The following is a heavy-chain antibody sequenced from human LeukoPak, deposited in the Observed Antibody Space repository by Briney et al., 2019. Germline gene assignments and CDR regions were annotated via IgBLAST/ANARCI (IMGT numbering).Heavy chain of an antibody. Sequence: SETLSLTCTVSGGSISSSSYYWGWIRQPPGKGLEWIGSIYYSGSTYYNPSLKSRVTISVDTSKNQFSLKLSSVTAADTAVYYCARGATVTTRLDYWGQGTLVTVSS. V-gene: IGHV4-39*07. J-gene: IGHJ4*02. CDR1: GGSISSSSYY. CDR2: IYYSGST. D-gene: IGHD4-17*01. CDR3: ARGATVTTRLDY.